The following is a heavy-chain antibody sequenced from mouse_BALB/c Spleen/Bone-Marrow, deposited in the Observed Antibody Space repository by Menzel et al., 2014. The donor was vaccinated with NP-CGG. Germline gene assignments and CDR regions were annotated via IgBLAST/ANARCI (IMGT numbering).Heavy chain of an antibody. CDR2: IYPGDGDT. V-gene: IGHV1-80*01. CDR1: GYAFSAYW. D-gene: IGHD1-1*01. J-gene: IGHJ2*01. Sequence: VKLVESGAELVRPGSSVKISCKASGYAFSAYWMIWVKQRPGQGLEWIGQIYPGDGDTNYNGKFKGKATLTADKSSSTAYTQLSSLTSEDSAVYFCARSGYGSNYDYWGQGTTLTVSS. CDR3: ARSGYGSNYDY.